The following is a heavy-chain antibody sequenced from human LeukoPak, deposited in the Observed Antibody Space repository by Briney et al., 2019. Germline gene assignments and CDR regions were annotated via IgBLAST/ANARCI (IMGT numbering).Heavy chain of an antibody. J-gene: IGHJ6*03. D-gene: IGHD1-7*01. CDR3: AKRRGLELLYYYYMDV. CDR1: GFTFSSCC. Sequence: GGSLRLSCAASGFTFSSCCMSWVRQAPGKGLEWVSAISGSGGSTYFADSVKGRFTISRDNSKNTLYLQMNSLRAEDTAVYYCAKRRGLELLYYYYMDVWGKGTTVTVSS. V-gene: IGHV3-23*01. CDR2: ISGSGGST.